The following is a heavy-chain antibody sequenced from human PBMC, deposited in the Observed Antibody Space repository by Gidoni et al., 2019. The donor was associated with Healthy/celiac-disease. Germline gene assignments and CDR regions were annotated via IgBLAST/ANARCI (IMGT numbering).Heavy chain of an antibody. CDR1: GFTFSSYA. CDR2: ISYDGSNK. V-gene: IGHV3-30*01. D-gene: IGHD3-10*01. J-gene: IGHJ3*02. Sequence: QVQLVESGGGVVQPGRSLRLSCAASGFTFSSYAMHWVRQAPGKGLEWVAVISYDGSNKYYADSVKGRFTISRDNSKNTLYLQMNSLRAEDTAVYYCARDALSGARGVIIPIDAFDIWGQGTMVTVSS. CDR3: ARDALSGARGVIIPIDAFDI.